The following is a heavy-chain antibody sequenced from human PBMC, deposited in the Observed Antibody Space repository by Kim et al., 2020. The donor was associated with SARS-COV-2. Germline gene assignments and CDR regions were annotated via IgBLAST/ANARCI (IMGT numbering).Heavy chain of an antibody. D-gene: IGHD2-21*02. V-gene: IGHV5-51*01. Sequence: SFQGTVTISHDKSISTAYLQWSSLKASDTAMYYCARQRRGCGGDCYHFDYWGQGTLVTVSS. CDR3: ARQRRGCGGDCYHFDY. J-gene: IGHJ4*02.